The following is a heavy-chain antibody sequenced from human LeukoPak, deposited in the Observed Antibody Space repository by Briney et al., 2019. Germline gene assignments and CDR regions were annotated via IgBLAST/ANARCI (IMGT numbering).Heavy chain of an antibody. V-gene: IGHV1-3*01. Sequence: ASVKVSCKASGYSFTSYAMHWVRQAPGQRLEWMGWINAGNGNTKYSQKFQGRVTITRDTSASTAYMELSSLRSEDTAVYYCARVSDIVVVPAAMEWWFDPWGQGTLVTVSS. CDR3: ARVSDIVVVPAAMEWWFDP. CDR1: GYSFTSYA. D-gene: IGHD2-2*01. CDR2: INAGNGNT. J-gene: IGHJ5*02.